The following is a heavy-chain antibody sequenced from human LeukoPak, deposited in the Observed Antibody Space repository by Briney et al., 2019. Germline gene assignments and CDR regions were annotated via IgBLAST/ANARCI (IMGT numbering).Heavy chain of an antibody. D-gene: IGHD5-18*01. CDR2: INPSGGST. J-gene: IGHJ6*02. CDR3: ARQLLPYAVDTGNMDV. CDR1: GYTFTSYY. Sequence: ASVKVSCKASGYTFTSYYMHWVRQAPGQGLEWMGIINPSGGSTSYAQKFQGRVTMPRDTSTSTVYMELSSLRSEDTAVYYCARQLLPYAVDTGNMDVWGQGTTVTVSS. V-gene: IGHV1-46*01.